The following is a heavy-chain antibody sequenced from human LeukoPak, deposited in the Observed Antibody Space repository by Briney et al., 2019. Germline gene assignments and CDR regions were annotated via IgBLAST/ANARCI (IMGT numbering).Heavy chain of an antibody. CDR2: IYYSGST. Sequence: PSETLSLTCTVSGGSISSSRYYWGWIRQPPGKGLEWIGTIYYSGSTYYNPSLKSRVTISVDTSKNQFSLKLSSVTAADTAVYYCARRAEYSRAHYYFDYWGQGTLVTVSS. D-gene: IGHD6-6*01. J-gene: IGHJ4*02. V-gene: IGHV4-39*01. CDR1: GGSISSSRYY. CDR3: ARRAEYSRAHYYFDY.